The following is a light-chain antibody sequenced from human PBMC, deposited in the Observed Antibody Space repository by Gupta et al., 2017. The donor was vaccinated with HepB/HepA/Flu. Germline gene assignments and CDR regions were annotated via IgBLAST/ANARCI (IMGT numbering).Light chain of an antibody. CDR1: TGAVTSTHY. V-gene: IGLV7-46*01. CDR2: DTN. J-gene: IGLJ2*01. CDR3: LLSYSGVRV. Sequence: QAVVTQEPSLTVSPGGTVIFTCGSSTGAVTSTHYPYWFQHKPGQAPTTLVYDTNNKQSWAFARFSGSLFGGKAALTLSGAQPEDEADYYCLLSYSGVRVFGGGTKLTVL.